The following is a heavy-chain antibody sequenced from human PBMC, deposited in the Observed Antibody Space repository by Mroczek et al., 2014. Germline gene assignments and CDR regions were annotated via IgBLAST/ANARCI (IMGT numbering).Heavy chain of an antibody. J-gene: IGHJ6*02. CDR2: ISYDGSNK. V-gene: IGHV3-30*18. CDR1: GFTFSSYG. Sequence: QVQLVQSGGGVVQPGRSLRLSCAASGFTFSSYGMHWVRQAPGKGLEWVAVISYDGSNKYYADSVKGRFTISRDNSKNTLYLQMNSLRAEDTAVYYCAKDLTCSGGSCYFPILGHYYGMDVWGQGTTVTVSS. CDR3: AKDLTCSGGSCYFPILGHYYGMDV. D-gene: IGHD2-15*01.